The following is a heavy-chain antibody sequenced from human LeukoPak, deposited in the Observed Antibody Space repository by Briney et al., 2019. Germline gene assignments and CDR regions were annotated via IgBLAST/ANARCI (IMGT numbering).Heavy chain of an antibody. Sequence: GASLRLSCAASGFTFSSYAMSWVRQAPGKGLEWVSAISGSGGSTYYADSVKGRFTISRDNSKNTLYLQMNSLRAEDTTVYYCANEAYYYDSSGYYYFDYWGQGNLVTVSS. D-gene: IGHD3-22*01. J-gene: IGHJ4*02. CDR1: GFTFSSYA. CDR2: ISGSGGST. V-gene: IGHV3-23*01. CDR3: ANEAYYYDSSGYYYFDY.